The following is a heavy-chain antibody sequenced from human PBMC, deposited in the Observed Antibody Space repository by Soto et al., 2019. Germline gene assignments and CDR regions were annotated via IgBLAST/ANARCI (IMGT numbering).Heavy chain of an antibody. CDR3: ARVISSGYGGYDY. V-gene: IGHV1-69*01. CDR2: IIPIFGTA. D-gene: IGHD5-12*01. Sequence: QVQLVQSGAEVKKPGSSVKVSCKATGGTFSSYAISWVRQAPGQGLEWMGGIIPIFGTANYAQKFQGRVTITADESKSPDYLELSSLRSEDTAVYYCARVISSGYGGYDYWGQGTLVTVSS. J-gene: IGHJ4*02. CDR1: GGTFSSYA.